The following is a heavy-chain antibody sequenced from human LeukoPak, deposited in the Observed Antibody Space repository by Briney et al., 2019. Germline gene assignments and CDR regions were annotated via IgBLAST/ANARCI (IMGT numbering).Heavy chain of an antibody. D-gene: IGHD3-3*01. J-gene: IGHJ4*02. CDR2: IKSKTDGGTT. CDR3: VTPTIFAVVTPFDY. Sequence: PGRSLRLSCAASGFTFSAAWMSWVRQTPGRGLEWVGRIKSKTDGGTTDYAAPVKGRFTISRDDSKNTLYLQMNSLRTEDTAVYYCVTPTIFAVVTPFDYWGQGTLVTVSS. V-gene: IGHV3-15*01. CDR1: GFTFSAAW.